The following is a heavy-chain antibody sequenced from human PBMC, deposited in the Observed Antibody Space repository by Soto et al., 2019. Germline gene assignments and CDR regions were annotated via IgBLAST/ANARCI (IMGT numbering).Heavy chain of an antibody. CDR1: GFTFSSYA. Sequence: QVQLVESGGGVVQPGRSLRLSCAASGFTFSSYAMHWVRQAPGKGLEWVAVISYDGSNTYYEDSVKGRFTISRDNSKNTLYLQMNSLRAEDTAVYYCAREVVGYCSGGSCYGPSFLDYWGQGTLVTVSS. D-gene: IGHD2-15*01. CDR2: ISYDGSNT. J-gene: IGHJ4*02. CDR3: AREVVGYCSGGSCYGPSFLDY. V-gene: IGHV3-30-3*01.